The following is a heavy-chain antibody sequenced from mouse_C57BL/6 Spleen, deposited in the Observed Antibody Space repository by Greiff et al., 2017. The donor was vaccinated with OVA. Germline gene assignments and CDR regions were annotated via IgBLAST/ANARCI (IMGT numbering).Heavy chain of an antibody. CDR3: ASYDGYYDAMDY. J-gene: IGHJ4*01. Sequence: VQLKQSGPELVKPGASVKISCKASGYAFSSSWMNWVKQRPGKGLEWIGRIYPGDGDTNYNGKFKGKATLTADKSSSTAYMQLSSLTSEDSAVYFCASYDGYYDAMDYWGQGTSVTVSS. CDR2: IYPGDGDT. CDR1: GYAFSSSW. V-gene: IGHV1-82*01. D-gene: IGHD2-3*01.